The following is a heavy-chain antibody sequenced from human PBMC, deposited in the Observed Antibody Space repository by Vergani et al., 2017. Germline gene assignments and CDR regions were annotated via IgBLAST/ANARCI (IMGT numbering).Heavy chain of an antibody. V-gene: IGHV3-30-3*01. Sequence: QVQLVESGGGVVQSGRSLRLSCAASGFTFSSYAMHWVRQAPGKGLEWLAVISYDGSNKYYADSVKGRFTISRDNSKNTLYLQMNSLRAEDTAVYYCAKDIVVVPAASTFTDDAFDIWGQGTMVTVSS. J-gene: IGHJ3*02. D-gene: IGHD2-2*01. CDR2: ISYDGSNK. CDR1: GFTFSSYA. CDR3: AKDIVVVPAASTFTDDAFDI.